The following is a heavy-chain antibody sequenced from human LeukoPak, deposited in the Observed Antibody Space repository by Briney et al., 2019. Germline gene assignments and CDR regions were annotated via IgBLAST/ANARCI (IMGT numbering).Heavy chain of an antibody. V-gene: IGHV4-30-2*02. D-gene: IGHD5-12*01. Sequence: SETLSLTCTVSGGSISSGGYYWSWIRQPPGKGLEWIGYIYHSGSTYYKSSLKSRVTISIDRSKSQFSLKLSSVTAADTAVYYCARIDSVATLISYFDYWGQGTLVTVSS. CDR3: ARIDSVATLISYFDY. CDR1: GGSISSGGYY. J-gene: IGHJ4*02. CDR2: IYHSGST.